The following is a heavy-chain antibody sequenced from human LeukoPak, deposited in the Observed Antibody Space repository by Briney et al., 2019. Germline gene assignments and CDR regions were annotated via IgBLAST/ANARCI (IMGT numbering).Heavy chain of an antibody. J-gene: IGHJ4*02. CDR3: TRDPVLGAPDYFDY. V-gene: IGHV3-23*01. CDR1: GFTFSSSA. Sequence: GGSLRLSCAASGFTFSSSAMSWVRQAPGKGLEWVSTISGSGDRTYYADSVKGRFTISRDNSKNTLFLHMNSLREEDTAVYYCTRDPVLGAPDYFDYWGQGTLVTVSS. CDR2: ISGSGDRT. D-gene: IGHD1-26*01.